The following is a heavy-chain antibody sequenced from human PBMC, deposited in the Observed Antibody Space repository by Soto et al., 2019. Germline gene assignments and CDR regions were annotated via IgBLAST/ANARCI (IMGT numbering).Heavy chain of an antibody. Sequence: QVQLVQPGAEVRKPGASVKVSCKASGDSFRNFDFNWVRQPSGQGLEWIGWMRADSGDTGHAQKFQGRVTMTRDTSISTAYMERSSLRVEDTAVFYCARYIFGQGFKAWGQGTLVFVSS. V-gene: IGHV1-8*01. CDR3: ARYIFGQGFKA. CDR1: GDSFRNFD. J-gene: IGHJ4*02. CDR2: MRADSGDT. D-gene: IGHD3-3*02.